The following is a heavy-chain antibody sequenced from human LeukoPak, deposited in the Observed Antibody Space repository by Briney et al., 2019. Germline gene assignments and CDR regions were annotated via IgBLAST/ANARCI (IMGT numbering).Heavy chain of an antibody. D-gene: IGHD6-19*01. CDR3: AKDSGIAVAGTLRAFDI. CDR2: ISYDGSNK. V-gene: IGHV3-30*18. J-gene: IGHJ3*02. CDR1: GFTFSSYG. Sequence: PGGSLRLSCAASGFTFSSYGMHCVRQAPGKGLEWVAVISYDGSNKYFADSVKGRFTISRDNSQNPLYLQMNSLRAEDTAVYYCAKDSGIAVAGTLRAFDIWGQGTMVTVSS.